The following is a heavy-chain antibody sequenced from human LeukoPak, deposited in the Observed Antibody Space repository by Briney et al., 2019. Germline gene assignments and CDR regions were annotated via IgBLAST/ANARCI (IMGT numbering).Heavy chain of an antibody. CDR2: IYYSGST. Sequence: SETLSLTCTVSGGSISGYYWSWIRQPPGKGLEWVGYIYYSGSTKYNPSLKSRVTMSVDTSRNQFSLKLSSVTAADTAVYYCARGGLENGYHSNDGFDIWGQGTMVTVSS. CDR3: ARGGLENGYHSNDGFDI. V-gene: IGHV4-59*01. J-gene: IGHJ3*02. D-gene: IGHD3-22*01. CDR1: GGSISGYY.